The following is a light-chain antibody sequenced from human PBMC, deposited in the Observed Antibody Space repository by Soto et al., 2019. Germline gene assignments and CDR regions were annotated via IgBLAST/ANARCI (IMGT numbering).Light chain of an antibody. Sequence: QSALTQPASVSGSPGQSITISCTGTSSDVGAYNYVSWYQQHPGKAPKLMIFDVSTRPSGVSNRFSGSKSGNTASLAISGLRSEYVSYNDWAAWDDSLSCPYVVGTGTKDTDL. CDR2: DVS. V-gene: IGLV2-14*01. CDR3: AAWDDSLSCPYV. J-gene: IGLJ1*01. CDR1: SSDVGAYNY.